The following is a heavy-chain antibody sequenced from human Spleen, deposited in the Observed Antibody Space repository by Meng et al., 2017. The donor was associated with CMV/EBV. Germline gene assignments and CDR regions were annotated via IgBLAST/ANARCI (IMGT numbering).Heavy chain of an antibody. CDR3: ARVSYGSGSSFYFHD. CDR1: GYSFSNYW. J-gene: IGHJ4*02. CDR2: IYPGDSDT. Sequence: GESLKISCKGSGYSFSNYWIAWVRQMPGKGLEWMGIIYPGDSDTRYSPSFQGQVTISADQSISTAFLRWSSLKASDTAMFYCARVSYGSGSSFYFHDWGQGTLVTVSS. D-gene: IGHD3-10*01. V-gene: IGHV5-51*01.